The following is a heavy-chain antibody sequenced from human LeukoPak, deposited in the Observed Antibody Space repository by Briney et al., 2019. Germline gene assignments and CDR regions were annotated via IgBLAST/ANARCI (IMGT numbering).Heavy chain of an antibody. CDR2: INAGNGNT. D-gene: IGHD1-26*01. CDR1: GYTFTSYA. V-gene: IGHV1-3*01. CDR3: ARVAWERAEYYFDY. Sequence: ASVKVSCKASGYTFTSYAMHWVRQAPGQRLEWMGWINAGNGNTKYSQKFQGRVTITRDTSASTAYMELSSLRSEDTAVYYCARVAWERAEYYFDYWGQGTLVTVSS. J-gene: IGHJ4*02.